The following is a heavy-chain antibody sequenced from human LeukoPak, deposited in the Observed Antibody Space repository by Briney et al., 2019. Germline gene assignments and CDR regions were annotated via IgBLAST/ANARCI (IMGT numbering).Heavy chain of an antibody. Sequence: GGSLRLSCTVSGFTFSDYYMAWLCQAPGKGLEWVVSISGTGGMIYYTDSVKGRFTISRDNAKNSLYPQMNSLRAEDTAVYYCAKLWAYYYDSSGGHSSDYWGQGTLVTVSS. J-gene: IGHJ4*02. CDR3: AKLWAYYYDSSGGHSSDY. V-gene: IGHV3-11*04. CDR1: GFTFSDYY. CDR2: ISGTGGMI. D-gene: IGHD3-22*01.